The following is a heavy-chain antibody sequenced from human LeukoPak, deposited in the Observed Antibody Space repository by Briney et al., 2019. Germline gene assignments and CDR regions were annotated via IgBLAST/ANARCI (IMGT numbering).Heavy chain of an antibody. V-gene: IGHV4-4*07. CDR1: GGSFSGYY. Sequence: PSETLSLTCAVYGGSFSGYYWSWIRQPAGKGLEWIGRIYTSGSTNYNPSLKSRVTISVDTSKNQFSLKLSSVTAADTAVYYCARDPPVAARTWCFDLWGRGTLVTVSS. J-gene: IGHJ2*01. CDR2: IYTSGST. CDR3: ARDPPVAARTWCFDL. D-gene: IGHD6-6*01.